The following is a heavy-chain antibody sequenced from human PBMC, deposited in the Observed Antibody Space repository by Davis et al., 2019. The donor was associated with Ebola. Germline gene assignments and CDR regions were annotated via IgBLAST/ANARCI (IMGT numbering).Heavy chain of an antibody. CDR1: GYTFTSYG. J-gene: IGHJ4*02. Sequence: SVKVSCKASGYTFTSYGISWVRQAPGQGLEWMGRIIPILGIANYAQKFQGRVTITADKSTSTAYMELSSLRSEDTAVYYCARDLGGVGATGGYWGQGTLVTVSS. CDR2: IIPILGIA. D-gene: IGHD1-26*01. CDR3: ARDLGGVGATGGY. V-gene: IGHV1-69*04.